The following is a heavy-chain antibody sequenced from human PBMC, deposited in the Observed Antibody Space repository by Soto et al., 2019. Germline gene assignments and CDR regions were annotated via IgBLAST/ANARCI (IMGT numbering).Heavy chain of an antibody. CDR2: IIPIFGTA. V-gene: IGHV1-69*13. CDR1: GGTFSSYA. CDR3: ARCYYYDSSGLGWFDP. J-gene: IGHJ5*02. Sequence: SVKVSCKASGGTFSSYAISWVRQAPGQGLEWMGGIIPIFGTANYAQKFQGRVTITADESTSTAYMELSSLRSEDTAVYYCARCYYYDSSGLGWFDPWGQGTLVTVSS. D-gene: IGHD3-22*01.